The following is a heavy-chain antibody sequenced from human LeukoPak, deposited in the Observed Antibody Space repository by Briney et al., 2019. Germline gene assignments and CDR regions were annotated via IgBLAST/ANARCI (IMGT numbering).Heavy chain of an antibody. CDR1: GGTLSSYA. J-gene: IGHJ5*02. V-gene: IGHV1-69*04. CDR2: IIPILGIA. CDR3: ARGGYQPLGFDP. Sequence: SVKVSCKASGGTLSSYAISWVRQAPGQGLEWMGRIIPILGIANYAQKFQGRVTITADKSTSTAYMELSSLRSEDTAVYYCARGGYQPLGFDPWGQGTLVTVSS. D-gene: IGHD2-2*01.